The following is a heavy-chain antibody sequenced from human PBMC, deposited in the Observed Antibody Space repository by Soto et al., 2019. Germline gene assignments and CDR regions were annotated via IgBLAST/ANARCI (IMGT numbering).Heavy chain of an antibody. V-gene: IGHV1-2*02. J-gene: IGHJ3*02. D-gene: IGHD3-3*01. Sequence: QLHLVQSGAVVKKPGASVTVSCSASGYPVTAYYMHWVRQAPGRGLEWMGGINPATGAAKYTQTFQGRVTMTRETSRGTVFKELGGLTSEGPAVFYWARGGGVGVAGSAAFDMWGQGTLVTVSS. CDR1: GYPVTAYY. CDR2: INPATGAA. CDR3: ARGGGVGVAGSAAFDM.